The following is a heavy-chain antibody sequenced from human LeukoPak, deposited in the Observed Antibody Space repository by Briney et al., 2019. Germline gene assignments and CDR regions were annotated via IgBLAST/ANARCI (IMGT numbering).Heavy chain of an antibody. CDR2: ISYDGSNK. V-gene: IGHV3-30*03. CDR3: ARPKERFGELLPSDWFDP. Sequence: GGSLRLSCAASGFTFSNYGMSWVRQAPGKGLEWVAVISYDGSNKYYADSVKGRFTISRDNSKNTLYLQMNSLRAEDTAVYYCARPKERFGELLPSDWFDPWGQGTLVTVSS. D-gene: IGHD3-10*01. CDR1: GFTFSNYG. J-gene: IGHJ5*02.